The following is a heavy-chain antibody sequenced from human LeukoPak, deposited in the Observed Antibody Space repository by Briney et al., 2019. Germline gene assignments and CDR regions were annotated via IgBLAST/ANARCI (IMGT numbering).Heavy chain of an antibody. D-gene: IGHD3-22*01. CDR2: IYYSGST. CDR1: GGSISSSSYY. V-gene: IGHV4-39*01. J-gene: IGHJ3*01. CDR3: TRYYDSSAYYFVRAFDF. Sequence: PSETLSLTCTVSGGSISSSSYYWGWIRQPPGKGLEWIGNIYYSGSTYYNPSLKSRVTISVDTSKNQFSLKLSSVTAADTAVYYCTRYYDSSAYYFVRAFDFWGQGSMVTVSS.